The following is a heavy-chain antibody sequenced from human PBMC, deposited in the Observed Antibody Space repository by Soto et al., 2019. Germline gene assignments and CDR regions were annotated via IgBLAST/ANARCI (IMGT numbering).Heavy chain of an antibody. CDR2: IYYSGST. D-gene: IGHD3-10*01. V-gene: IGHV4-39*02. J-gene: IGHJ6*02. CDR3: ARGRWFGDRYGVDV. Sequence: QLQLQESGPGLVKPSETLSLTCTVTGASISSSSYYWGWIRQPPAKGLEWIGNIYYSGSTYYNPPLKSRVTISVDTSKSHFSLKLTSVTAADTAVYYCARGRWFGDRYGVDVWGQGTTVTVSS. CDR1: GASISSSSYY.